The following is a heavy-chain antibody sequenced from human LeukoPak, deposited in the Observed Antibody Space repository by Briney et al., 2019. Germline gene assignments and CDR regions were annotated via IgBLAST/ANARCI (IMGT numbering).Heavy chain of an antibody. D-gene: IGHD2-21*01. CDR1: GGSISSGSYY. V-gene: IGHV4-61*02. Sequence: PSETLSLTCTVSGGSISSGSYYWSWIRQPAGKGLEWIGRIYTSGCTNYNPSLKSRVTISVDTSKNQFSLKLSSVTAADTAVYYCASSECGGDCYYYYYYMDVWGKGTTVTVSS. J-gene: IGHJ6*03. CDR2: IYTSGCT. CDR3: ASSECGGDCYYYYYYMDV.